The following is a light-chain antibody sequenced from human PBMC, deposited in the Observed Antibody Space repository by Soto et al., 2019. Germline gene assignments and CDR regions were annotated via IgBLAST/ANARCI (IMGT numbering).Light chain of an antibody. CDR3: QQRSNWPPIT. V-gene: IGKV3D-20*02. Sequence: EIVLTQSPDTLSLSPGERATLSCRASQSVYNNYLAWYQQKPGQAPRPLIYGASNRATGIPDRFSGSGSGTDFTLTISRLEPEDFAVYYCQQRSNWPPITFGQGTKVDIK. CDR1: QSVYNNY. J-gene: IGKJ1*01. CDR2: GAS.